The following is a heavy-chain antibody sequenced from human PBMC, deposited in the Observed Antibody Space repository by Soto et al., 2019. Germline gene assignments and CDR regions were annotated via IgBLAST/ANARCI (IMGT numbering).Heavy chain of an antibody. Sequence: PSETLSLTCTVSGGSVSSGSYYWSWIRHPPGKGLEWIGYIYYSGSTNYNPSLKSRLTISLDTSKNQFSLKLDSVTAADTAVYYCARMFLAPIRGSDYWGQGTLVTV. CDR1: GGSVSSGSYY. CDR2: IYYSGST. V-gene: IGHV4-61*01. J-gene: IGHJ4*02. CDR3: ARMFLAPIRGSDY. D-gene: IGHD3-10*01.